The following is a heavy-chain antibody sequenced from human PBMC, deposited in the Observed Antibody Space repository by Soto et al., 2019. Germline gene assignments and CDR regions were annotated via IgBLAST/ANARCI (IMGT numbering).Heavy chain of an antibody. J-gene: IGHJ6*02. V-gene: IGHV1-18*01. Sequence: QVQLVQSGGEVKKPGASVKLSCTASVYTFTSYGISWVRQAPGQGLEWMGWISAYNGKTNYAKNVQGRVTRTTDTSTRTAYMDLRSLRSDDTAVYYCAGGGDVNYYPAMDVWGQGTTVTVSS. CDR1: VYTFTSYG. D-gene: IGHD5-12*01. CDR3: AGGGDVNYYPAMDV. CDR2: ISAYNGKT.